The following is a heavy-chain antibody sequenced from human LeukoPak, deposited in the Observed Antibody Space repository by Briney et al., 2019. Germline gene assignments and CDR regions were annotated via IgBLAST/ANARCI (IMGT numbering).Heavy chain of an antibody. Sequence: GGSLRLSCAASGFTFDDYGMSWVRQAPGKGLEWASGINWNGGSTGYADSVKGRFTISRDNAKNSLYLQMNSLRAEDTALYYCARVSSRDIVVVPAAPFDYWGQGTLVTVSS. CDR2: INWNGGST. CDR3: ARVSSRDIVVVPAAPFDY. V-gene: IGHV3-20*04. D-gene: IGHD2-2*01. CDR1: GFTFDDYG. J-gene: IGHJ4*02.